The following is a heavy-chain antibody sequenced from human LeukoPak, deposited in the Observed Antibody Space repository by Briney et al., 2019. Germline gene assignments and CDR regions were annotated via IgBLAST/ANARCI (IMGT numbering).Heavy chain of an antibody. J-gene: IGHJ4*02. D-gene: IGHD3-10*01. CDR2: TSPITSDT. CDR3: ARLRNYYGAGTYPYFDY. Sequence: GESLKISCKASGYSFTNYCLAWVRQMPGKGLEWMGITSPITSDTTYSPSFQGRVTVSVDKSITTVYLHWSSLQASDTAIYYCARLRNYYGAGTYPYFDYWGQGALVTVSS. V-gene: IGHV5-51*01. CDR1: GYSFTNYC.